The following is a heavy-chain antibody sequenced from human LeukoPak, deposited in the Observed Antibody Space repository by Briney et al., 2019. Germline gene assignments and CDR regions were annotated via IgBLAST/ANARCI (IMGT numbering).Heavy chain of an antibody. CDR1: GFTVSSHG. Sequence: GGSLRLACAASGFTVSSHGMSSVRQAPGKGLEWDSTVSGSGDNTYYAGSVKGRFTISRDNSKNTLYLQMNSLRAEDTAVYYCARVTYGSGTYGAFDYWGQGTLVTVSS. V-gene: IGHV3-23*01. CDR2: VSGSGDNT. D-gene: IGHD3-10*01. J-gene: IGHJ4*02. CDR3: ARVTYGSGTYGAFDY.